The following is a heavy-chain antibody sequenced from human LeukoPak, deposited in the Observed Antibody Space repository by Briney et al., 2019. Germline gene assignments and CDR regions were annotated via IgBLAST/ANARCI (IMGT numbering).Heavy chain of an antibody. V-gene: IGHV4-30-4*02. Sequence: PSETLSLTCTVSGGSISSGDYYWSWIRQPPGKGLEWVGYIHYSGSSYYNSSLESRITISVDTSKNQFSLKLSSVTAADTAVYYCARRPWGGMDVWGQGTTVTVSS. CDR1: GGSISSGDYY. J-gene: IGHJ6*02. CDR2: IHYSGSS. D-gene: IGHD1-26*01. CDR3: ARRPWGGMDV.